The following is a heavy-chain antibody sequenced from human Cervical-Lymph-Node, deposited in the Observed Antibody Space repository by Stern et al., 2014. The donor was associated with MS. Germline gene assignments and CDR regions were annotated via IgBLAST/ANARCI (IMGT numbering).Heavy chain of an antibody. D-gene: IGHD3-9*01. J-gene: IGHJ4*02. CDR2: IYYSGST. V-gene: IGHV4-39*01. Sequence: QLVESGPGLVKPSETLSLTCTVSGDSITSSSYYWGWIRQPPGKGLEWIGTIYYSGSTYYNPSLKSRVTIAVDTPKNQFPLNLTSVTAADTAVYYCARSFPHYDILAGNRDINFDSWGQGTLVTVSS. CDR1: GDSITSSSYY. CDR3: ARSFPHYDILAGNRDINFDS.